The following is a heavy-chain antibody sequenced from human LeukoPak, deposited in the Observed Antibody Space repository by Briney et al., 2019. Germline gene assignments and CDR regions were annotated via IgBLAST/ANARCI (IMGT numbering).Heavy chain of an antibody. CDR3: ARGLFVGPHPVHIAAAGPFDY. J-gene: IGHJ4*02. CDR2: INHSGST. CDR1: GRSFSGYY. V-gene: IGHV4-34*01. D-gene: IGHD6-13*01. Sequence: PSETLSLTCAVYGRSFSGYYWSWIRQPPGKGLEWIGEINHSGSTNYNPSLKSRVTISVDTSKNQFSLKLSSVTAADTAVYYCARGLFVGPHPVHIAAAGPFDYWGQGTLVTVSS.